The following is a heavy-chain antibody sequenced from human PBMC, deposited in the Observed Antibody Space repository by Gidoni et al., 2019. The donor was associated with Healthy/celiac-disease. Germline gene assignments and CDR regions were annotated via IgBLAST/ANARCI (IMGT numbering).Heavy chain of an antibody. D-gene: IGHD5-18*01. J-gene: IGHJ4*02. V-gene: IGHV3-21*01. Sequence: EVQLVESGGGMVKPGGSLRLSCAASGFTFSSYGMNWVRQAPGKGLEWVSSISSSSSYIYYADSVKGRFTISRDNAKNSLYLQINSLRAEDTAVYYCASDDTAMVKFDYWGQGTLVTVSS. CDR1: GFTFSSYG. CDR2: ISSSSSYI. CDR3: ASDDTAMVKFDY.